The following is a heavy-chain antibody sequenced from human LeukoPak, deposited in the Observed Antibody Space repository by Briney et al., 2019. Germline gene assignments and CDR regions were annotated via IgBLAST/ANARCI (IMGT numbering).Heavy chain of an antibody. D-gene: IGHD2-2*01. CDR1: GYTFTSYA. CDR2: INTNTGNP. Sequence: ASVKVSCKASGYTFTSYAMKWVRQAPGQGLEWMGWINTNTGNPTYAQGFTGRFVFSLDTSVSTAYLQISSLKAEDTAVYYCARAVVVPAADTYYFDYWGQGTLVTVSS. CDR3: ARAVVVPAADTYYFDY. J-gene: IGHJ4*02. V-gene: IGHV7-4-1*02.